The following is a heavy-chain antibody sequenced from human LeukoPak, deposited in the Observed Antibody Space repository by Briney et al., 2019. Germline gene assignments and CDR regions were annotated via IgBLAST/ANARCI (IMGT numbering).Heavy chain of an antibody. Sequence: GSLRLSCAASGFTFSSYEMNWVRQAPGKGLEWVSYISSSGSTIYYADSVKGRFTISRDNAKNSLYLQMNSLRAEDTAVYYCAREYCSSTSCYPMDYWGQGTLVTVSS. CDR2: ISSSGSTI. CDR3: AREYCSSTSCYPMDY. J-gene: IGHJ4*02. D-gene: IGHD2-2*01. V-gene: IGHV3-48*03. CDR1: GFTFSSYE.